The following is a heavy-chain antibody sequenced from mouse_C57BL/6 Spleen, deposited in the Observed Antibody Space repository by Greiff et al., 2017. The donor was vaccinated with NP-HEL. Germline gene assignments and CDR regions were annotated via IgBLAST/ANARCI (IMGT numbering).Heavy chain of an antibody. D-gene: IGHD2-4*01. V-gene: IGHV1-59*01. Sequence: QVQLQQPGAELVRPGTSVKLSCKASGYTFTSYWMHWVKQRPGQGLEWIGVIDPSDSYTNYNQKFKGKATLTVDTSSSTAYMQLSSLTSEDSAVYYCARSRGDDYDVGLYYYAMDYWGQGTSVTVSS. J-gene: IGHJ4*01. CDR1: GYTFTSYW. CDR3: ARSRGDDYDVGLYYYAMDY. CDR2: IDPSDSYT.